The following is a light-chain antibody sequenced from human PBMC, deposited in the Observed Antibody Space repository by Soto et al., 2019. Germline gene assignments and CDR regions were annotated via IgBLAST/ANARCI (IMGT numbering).Light chain of an antibody. CDR1: FNDVGGYNY. J-gene: IGLJ3*02. Sequence: QSALTQPPSASGSPGQSVTISCTGTFNDVGGYNYVSWYQQHPGKAPKLMIYEVSNRPSGVSNRFSGSKSGNTASLTISGLQAEDEADYYCSSYTSSSTGVFGGGTKLTVL. V-gene: IGLV2-14*01. CDR2: EVS. CDR3: SSYTSSSTGV.